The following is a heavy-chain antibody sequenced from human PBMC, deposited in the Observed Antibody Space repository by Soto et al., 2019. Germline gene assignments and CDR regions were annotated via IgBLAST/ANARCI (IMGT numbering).Heavy chain of an antibody. V-gene: IGHV3-21*01. CDR3: ASPQHSSGWYDAFDI. CDR1: GFTFSSYS. Sequence: PGGSLLSCAASGFTFSSYSMNWVRQAPGKGLEWVSSISSSSSYIYYADSVKGRFTISRDNAKNSLYLQMNSLRAEDTAVYYCASPQHSSGWYDAFDIWGQGTMVTVSS. D-gene: IGHD6-19*01. J-gene: IGHJ3*02. CDR2: ISSSSSYI.